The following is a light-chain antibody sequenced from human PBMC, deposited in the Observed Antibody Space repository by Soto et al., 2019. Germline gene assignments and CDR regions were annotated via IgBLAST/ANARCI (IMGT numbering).Light chain of an antibody. CDR1: QTINSW. J-gene: IGKJ1*01. CDR2: DAS. Sequence: DIQMTQSPSTLSASVGDRVTITCRASQTINSWLAWYQQKPGKASKVLIFDASSLKTGVPSRFSGSGSGTEFTLTISNLQPDDFATYYCQQYDSYSSGPFGQGTRVEIK. CDR3: QQYDSYSSGP. V-gene: IGKV1-5*01.